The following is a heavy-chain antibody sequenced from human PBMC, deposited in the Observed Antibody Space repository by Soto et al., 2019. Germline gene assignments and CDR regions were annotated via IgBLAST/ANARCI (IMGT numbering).Heavy chain of an antibody. D-gene: IGHD1-26*01. CDR1: GFTFSSYA. CDR3: ARRGSGSHYDY. J-gene: IGHJ4*02. CDR2: ISGSGGST. Sequence: EVQLLESGGGLVQPGGSLRLSCAASGFTFSSYAMRWVRQAPVKGLEWVSAISGSGGSTYYADSVKGRFTISRDNSKNTLDLQMNSLRAEDTAVYYCARRGSGSHYDYWGQGTLVTVSS. V-gene: IGHV3-23*01.